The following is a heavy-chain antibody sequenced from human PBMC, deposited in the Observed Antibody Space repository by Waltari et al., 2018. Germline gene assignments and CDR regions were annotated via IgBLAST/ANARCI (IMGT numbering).Heavy chain of an antibody. CDR1: GGTFSSYA. CDR2: IIPIFGTA. Sequence: QVQLEQSGAEVRNHGASVKVSCKASGGTFSSYAISWVRQAPGQGLEWMGRIIPIFGTANYAQKFQGRVTITADKSTSTAYMELSSLRSEDTAVYYCARCPYLWSGDNWFDPWGQGTLVTVSS. J-gene: IGHJ5*02. CDR3: ARCPYLWSGDNWFDP. V-gene: IGHV1-69*06. D-gene: IGHD3-3*01.